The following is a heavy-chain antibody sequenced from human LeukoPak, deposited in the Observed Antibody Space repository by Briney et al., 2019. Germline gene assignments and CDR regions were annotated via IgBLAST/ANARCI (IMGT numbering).Heavy chain of an antibody. CDR1: GGSFSGYY. CDR3: ARGRGVDY. J-gene: IGHJ4*02. CDR2: INHSGST. D-gene: IGHD3-3*01. V-gene: IGHV4-34*01. Sequence: PSETLSLTCAVYGGSFSGYYWSWIRQPPGKGLEWIGEINHSGSTNYNPSLKSRVTISVDTSKNQFSLKLSSVTAADTAVYYCARGRGVDYWGQGTLVTAPS.